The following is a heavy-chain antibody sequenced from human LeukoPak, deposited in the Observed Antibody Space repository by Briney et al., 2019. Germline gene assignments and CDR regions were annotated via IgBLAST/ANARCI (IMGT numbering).Heavy chain of an antibody. J-gene: IGHJ4*02. CDR3: ARSGVDILAHDY. CDR1: GGSISSYY. D-gene: IGHD5-12*01. Sequence: SETLSLTCTVSGGSISSYYWSWIRQPPGKGLEWIGYIYYSGSTNYNPSLKSRVTISVDTSKNQFSLKLSSVTAADTAVYYCARSGVDILAHDYWGQGTLVTVSS. CDR2: IYYSGST. V-gene: IGHV4-59*01.